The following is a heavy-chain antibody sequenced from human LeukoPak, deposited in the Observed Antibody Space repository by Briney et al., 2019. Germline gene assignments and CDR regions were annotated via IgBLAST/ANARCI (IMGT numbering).Heavy chain of an antibody. CDR2: ISAYNGNT. J-gene: IGHJ4*02. Sequence: GASVKVSCKASGYTFTSYGISWVRQAPGQGLEWMGWISAYNGNTNYAQKLQGRVTMTTDTSTSTAYMELRSLRSDDTAVYYCARVGLGYCSSTCCYEFDYWGQGTLVTVSS. V-gene: IGHV1-18*04. D-gene: IGHD2-2*01. CDR3: ARVGLGYCSSTCCYEFDY. CDR1: GYTFTSYG.